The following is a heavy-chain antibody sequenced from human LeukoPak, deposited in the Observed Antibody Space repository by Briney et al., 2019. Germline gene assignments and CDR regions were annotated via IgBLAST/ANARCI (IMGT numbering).Heavy chain of an antibody. Sequence: GASVKVSCKASGYTFTSYAMHWVRQAPGQRHEWMGWINAGNGNTKYSQKFQGRVTITRHTSASTAYMELSSLRSEDTAVYYCARSCSGGSCYSGKDYYYGMDVWGQGTTVTVSS. J-gene: IGHJ6*02. V-gene: IGHV1-3*01. D-gene: IGHD2-15*01. CDR3: ARSCSGGSCYSGKDYYYGMDV. CDR2: INAGNGNT. CDR1: GYTFTSYA.